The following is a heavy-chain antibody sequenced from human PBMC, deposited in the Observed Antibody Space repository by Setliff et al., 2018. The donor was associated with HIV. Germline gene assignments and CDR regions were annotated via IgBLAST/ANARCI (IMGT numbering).Heavy chain of an antibody. J-gene: IGHJ4*02. V-gene: IGHV1-2*04. CDR2: INPKSDGT. Sequence: GASVKVSCKASGYTFTSYYIHWVRQAPGQGLEWMGWINPKSDGTNYAQKFQGWITMTRDTSISTAYMELSRLRSDDTAVYYCARGMDYYDTSGYYQYYFDYWGQGTLVTVSS. D-gene: IGHD3-22*01. CDR3: ARGMDYYDTSGYYQYYFDY. CDR1: GYTFTSYY.